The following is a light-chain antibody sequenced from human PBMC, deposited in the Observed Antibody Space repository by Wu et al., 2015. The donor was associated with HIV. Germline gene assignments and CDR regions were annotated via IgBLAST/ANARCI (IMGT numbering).Light chain of an antibody. CDR3: QQYGSSPIT. CDR2: GAS. CDR1: QSVSNN. V-gene: IGKV3-20*01. J-gene: IGKJ4*01. Sequence: EVLMTQSPATLSVSPGERATLSCRASQSVSNNVAWYQQNPGQAPRLLIFGASTRATGIPDRFSGSGSGTDFTLTISRLDPEDFAVYYCQQYGSSPITFGGGTKVEIK.